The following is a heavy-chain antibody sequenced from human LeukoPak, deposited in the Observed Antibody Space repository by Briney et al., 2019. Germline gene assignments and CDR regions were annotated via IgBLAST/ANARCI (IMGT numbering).Heavy chain of an antibody. CDR1: GFSFSRYG. Sequence: GGSLRLSCAASGFSFSRYGMNWVRQAPGKGLEWVASIKSSGSSIYYADSVGGRFTISRGNSQNTLYLQMNSLRPEDTAVYYCAKGGASVTRYVDYWGQGTLVTVSS. CDR2: IKSSGSSI. V-gene: IGHV3-21*01. D-gene: IGHD4-17*01. J-gene: IGHJ4*02. CDR3: AKGGASVTRYVDY.